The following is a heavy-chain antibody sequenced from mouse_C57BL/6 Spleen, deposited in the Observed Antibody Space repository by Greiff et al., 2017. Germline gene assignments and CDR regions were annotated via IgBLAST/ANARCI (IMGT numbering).Heavy chain of an antibody. Sequence: QVQLQQPGPGLVQPSQSLSITCTVSGFSLTSYGVHWVRQSPGKGLEWLGVIWRGGSTDYNAAFMSRLSITKDNSKSQVFFKMNSLQADDTAIYYCAKTTTVVDGGYAMDYWGQGTSVTVSS. D-gene: IGHD1-1*01. J-gene: IGHJ4*01. CDR2: IWRGGST. V-gene: IGHV2-5*01. CDR1: GFSLTSYG. CDR3: AKTTTVVDGGYAMDY.